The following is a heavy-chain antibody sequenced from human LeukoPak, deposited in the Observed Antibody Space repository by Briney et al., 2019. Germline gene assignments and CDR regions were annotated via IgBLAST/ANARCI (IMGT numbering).Heavy chain of an antibody. CDR1: GFTFSSHW. Sequence: GGSLRLSCAASGFTFSSHWMHWVRQAPGKGLEWVSAISASGGSTYYADSVKGRFTISRDNSKNTLYLQMNSLRAEDTAVYYCAKGDYYDPKFDYWGQGTLVTVSS. V-gene: IGHV3-23*01. J-gene: IGHJ4*02. D-gene: IGHD3-22*01. CDR2: ISASGGST. CDR3: AKGDYYDPKFDY.